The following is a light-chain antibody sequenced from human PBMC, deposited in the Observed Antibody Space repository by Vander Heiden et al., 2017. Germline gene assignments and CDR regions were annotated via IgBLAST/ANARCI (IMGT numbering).Light chain of an antibody. CDR1: QTVFSSGSNRNN. CDR3: HQSHTSPYT. J-gene: IGKJ2*01. CDR2: WAS. Sequence: DIVLTQSPDSLAVSLGERATIDCKSSQTVFSSGSNRNNLTWFQQKPGQPPKLLIYWASTRESGVPDRFSGSGTATDFTLTISSLRAEDLAGYYCHQSHTSPYTFGQGTKLEI. V-gene: IGKV4-1*01.